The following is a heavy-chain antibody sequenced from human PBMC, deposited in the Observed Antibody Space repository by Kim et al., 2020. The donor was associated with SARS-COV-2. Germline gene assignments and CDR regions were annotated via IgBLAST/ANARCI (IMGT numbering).Heavy chain of an antibody. CDR3: ARAVRGSGFGVVIIRAYYMEV. V-gene: IGHV1-8*01. Sequence: ASVKVSCKASGYTFTSYDINWVRQATGQGLEWMGWMNPNSGNTGYAQKFQGRVTMTRNTSISTAYMELSSLRSEDTAVYYCARAVRGSGFGVVIIRAYYMEVWGKGTTVTVSS. CDR2: MNPNSGNT. CDR1: GYTFTSYD. J-gene: IGHJ6*03. D-gene: IGHD3-3*01.